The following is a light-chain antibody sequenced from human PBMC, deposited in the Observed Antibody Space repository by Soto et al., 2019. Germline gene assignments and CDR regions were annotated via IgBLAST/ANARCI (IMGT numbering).Light chain of an antibody. CDR2: AAS. CDR1: QGISNY. J-gene: IGKJ4*02. V-gene: IGKV1-27*01. CDR3: QKYNSAPRT. Sequence: IQITQSPSSLSASVGDRVPITYRASQGISNYLAWYQQKPGKVPKLLIYAASTMQSGVPSRFSGSGSGTDFTLTISSLQPEDVATYYCQKYNSAPRTFGGGTKVDIK.